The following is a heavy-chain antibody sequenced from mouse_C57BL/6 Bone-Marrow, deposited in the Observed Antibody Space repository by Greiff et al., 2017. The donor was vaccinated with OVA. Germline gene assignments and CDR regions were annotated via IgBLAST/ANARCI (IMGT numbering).Heavy chain of an antibody. J-gene: IGHJ1*03. CDR2: ISSGSSTI. D-gene: IGHD6-1*01. V-gene: IGHV5-17*01. CDR3: ARPHASHCWFDV. CDR1: GFTFSDYG. Sequence: EVMLVESGGGLVKPGGSLKLSCAASGFTFSDYGMHWVRQAPEKGLEWVAYISSGSSTISYADTVKGRFTISRDNAKNTLFLQMTSLRAEDTAMYYCARPHASHCWFDVWGTGTTVTVSS.